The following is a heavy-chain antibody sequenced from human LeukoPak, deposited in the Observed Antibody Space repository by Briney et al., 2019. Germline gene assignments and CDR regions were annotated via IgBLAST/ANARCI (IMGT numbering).Heavy chain of an antibody. CDR2: ISSSGGST. CDR1: GFTFSSYA. Sequence: PGGSLRLSCAASGFTFSSYAMSWVRQAPGKGLEGVSAISSSGGSTYYADSVKGRFTISRDNSKNTLYLQMTSLRAETTAVYYCAKAPDADYGGNWFDPWGQGTLVTVSS. CDR3: AKAPDADYGGNWFDP. J-gene: IGHJ5*02. D-gene: IGHD4-17*01. V-gene: IGHV3-23*01.